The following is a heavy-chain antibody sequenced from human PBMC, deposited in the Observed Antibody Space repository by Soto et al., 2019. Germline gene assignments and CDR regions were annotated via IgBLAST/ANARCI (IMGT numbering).Heavy chain of an antibody. Sequence: GGSLRLCCAASGFTLSSYEMNWGRQTPGKGLEWVSYIGSTGSTIYYADSVRGRFTISRDNAKNSLFLQMVSLRVEDTGVSSCERVLNNGFAPWGQGTVVTSPQ. CDR2: IGSTGSTI. CDR1: GFTLSSYE. V-gene: IGHV3-48*03. J-gene: IGHJ5*02. CDR3: ERVLNNGFAP.